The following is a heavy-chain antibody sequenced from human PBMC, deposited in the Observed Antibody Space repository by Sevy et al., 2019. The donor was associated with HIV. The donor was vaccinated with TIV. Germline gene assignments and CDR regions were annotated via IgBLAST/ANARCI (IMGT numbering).Heavy chain of an antibody. J-gene: IGHJ3*02. V-gene: IGHV3-23*01. Sequence: GGSLRLSCTASGFAFNTYAMYWVRQAPGKGLEWVSSISTNGNITYYADSVMGRFIVSRDSSKKTVYLQMHSLRLDDTAVYYCAKEATIVVMVAYAFYMWGQGTTVTVSS. CDR3: AKEATIVVMVAYAFYM. CDR2: ISTNGNIT. CDR1: GFAFNTYA. D-gene: IGHD2-8*01.